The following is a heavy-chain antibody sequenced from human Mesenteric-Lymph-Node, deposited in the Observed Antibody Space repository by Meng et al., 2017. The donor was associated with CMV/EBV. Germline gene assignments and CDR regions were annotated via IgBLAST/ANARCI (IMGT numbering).Heavy chain of an antibody. CDR3: AIQTGGMIVVVITWFDP. Sequence: SETLSLTCAVYGGSFSADYWSWIRQPPGKGLEWIGEINHSGSTKYNPSLKSRVTISVDTSMNQFSLKLSSVTAADTAVYYCAIQTGGMIVVVITWFDPWGQGTLVTVSS. D-gene: IGHD3-22*01. CDR2: INHSGST. CDR1: GGSFSADY. J-gene: IGHJ5*02. V-gene: IGHV4-34*01.